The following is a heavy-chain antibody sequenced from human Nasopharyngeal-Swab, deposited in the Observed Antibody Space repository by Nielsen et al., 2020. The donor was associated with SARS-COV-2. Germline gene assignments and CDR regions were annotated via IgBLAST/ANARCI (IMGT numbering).Heavy chain of an antibody. V-gene: IGHV3-72*01. Sequence: GGSLRLFCVASGFYLGDYYMDWVRQATGKGLEWVGHSRVKAKSYSAEYAASVTGRFSFSREESRNLLYLQMNSLTTEDTAVYYCARVGICYNDWCGSYDSWGQGTLVTVSS. CDR1: GFYLGDYY. J-gene: IGHJ4*02. D-gene: IGHD3-9*01. CDR2: SRVKAKSYSA. CDR3: ARVGICYNDWCGSYDS.